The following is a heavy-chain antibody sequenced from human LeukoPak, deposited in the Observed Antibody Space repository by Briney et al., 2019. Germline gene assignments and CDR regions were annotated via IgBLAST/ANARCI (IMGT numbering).Heavy chain of an antibody. Sequence: GASVKVSCKAFGYTFTSYYMHWVRQAPGQGLEWMGIINPSGGSTSYAQKFQGRVTMTRDTSTSTVYMELSSLRSEDTAVYYCASSTGGSYFLESWGQGTLVTVSS. CDR2: INPSGGST. CDR1: GYTFTSYY. D-gene: IGHD1-26*01. V-gene: IGHV1-46*01. CDR3: ASSTGGSYFLES. J-gene: IGHJ4*02.